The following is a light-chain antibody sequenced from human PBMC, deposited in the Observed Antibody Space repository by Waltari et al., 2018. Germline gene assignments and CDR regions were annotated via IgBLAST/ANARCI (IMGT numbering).Light chain of an antibody. V-gene: IGLV2-23*02. CDR2: DVS. Sequence: QSALTQPASVSGSPGQSITISCTGTSSDVGGYNYVSWYQQPPGKAPKLMIYDVSNRPSGVSNRFSGSKSGNTASLTIAGLQAEDEADYYCCSYAGSSTFGVFGGGTKLTVL. CDR1: SSDVGGYNY. CDR3: CSYAGSSTFGV. J-gene: IGLJ2*01.